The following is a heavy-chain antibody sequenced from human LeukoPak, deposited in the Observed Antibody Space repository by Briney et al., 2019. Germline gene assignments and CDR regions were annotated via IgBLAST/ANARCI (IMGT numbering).Heavy chain of an antibody. D-gene: IGHD4-11*01. J-gene: IGHJ5*02. CDR2: INTNTGNP. V-gene: IGHV7-4-1*02. CDR1: GYSFTSYA. CDR3: ARETVSPDDNWFDP. Sequence: ASVKVSCKASGYSFTSYAMNWVRQAPGQGLEWMGWINTNTGNPTYAQGFTGRFVFSLDISVNTAYLQISSLKAEDTDVYYCARETVSPDDNWFDPWGQGTLVTVSS.